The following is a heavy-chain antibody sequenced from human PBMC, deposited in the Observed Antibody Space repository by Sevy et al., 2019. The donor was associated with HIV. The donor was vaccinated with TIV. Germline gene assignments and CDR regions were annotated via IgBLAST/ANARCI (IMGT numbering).Heavy chain of an antibody. Sequence: GGSLRLSCAASGFTVSTYWMTWVRQAPGKGLELVANIKQDGTEQYYVDSVKGRFTISRDNAKKSLYLQLDSLRAEDTAVYYCARALADWGSFHYSLWGQGTLVTVSS. CDR1: GFTVSTYW. J-gene: IGHJ4*02. CDR3: ARALADWGSFHYSL. CDR2: IKQDGTEQ. V-gene: IGHV3-7*01. D-gene: IGHD3-16*02.